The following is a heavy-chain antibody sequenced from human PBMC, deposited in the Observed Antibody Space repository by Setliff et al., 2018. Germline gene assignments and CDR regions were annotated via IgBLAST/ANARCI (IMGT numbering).Heavy chain of an antibody. J-gene: IGHJ4*02. D-gene: IGHD3-16*01. CDR3: ARDRGGGLYDY. CDR1: GFSLSIFW. CDR2: IKQDGSDK. V-gene: IGHV3-7*01. Sequence: GGSLRLSCAASGFSLSIFWMSWVRQAPGKGLEWVASIKQDGSDKYYVDSVRGRFTISRDNAKNSLFLQMNSLRAEDTAMYFCARDRGGGLYDYWGQGTLVTVSS.